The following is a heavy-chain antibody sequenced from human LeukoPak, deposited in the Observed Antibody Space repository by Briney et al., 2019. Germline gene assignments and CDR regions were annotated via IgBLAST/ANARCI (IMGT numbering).Heavy chain of an antibody. D-gene: IGHD5-24*01. V-gene: IGHV4-31*03. CDR3: ARGRDAYITKPFDY. CDR2: IYSSGST. CDR1: GGSISSSSSY. Sequence: SETLSLTCTVSGGSISSSSSYWGWIRQPPGKGLEWIGYIYSSGSTNYNLSLKSRVSISVDTSKNQFSLKLSSVTAADTAVYYCARGRDAYITKPFDYWGQGTLVSVSS. J-gene: IGHJ4*02.